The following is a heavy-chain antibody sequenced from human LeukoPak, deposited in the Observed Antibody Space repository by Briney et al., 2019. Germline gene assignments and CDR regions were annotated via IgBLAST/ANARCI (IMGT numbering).Heavy chain of an antibody. CDR3: ARARVRIAAGALDY. CDR1: GGSFSGYY. J-gene: IGHJ4*02. V-gene: IGHV4-34*01. D-gene: IGHD6-13*01. Sequence: SETLSLTCAVYGGSFSGYYWIWIRQPPGKGLEWIGEINHSGSTNYNPSLKSRVTISEDTSKNQSSLNLTSVTAADTAVYYCARARVRIAAGALDYWGQGALVTVSS. CDR2: INHSGST.